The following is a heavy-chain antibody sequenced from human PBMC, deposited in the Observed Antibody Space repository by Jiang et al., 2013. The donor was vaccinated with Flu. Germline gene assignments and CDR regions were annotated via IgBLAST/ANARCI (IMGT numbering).Heavy chain of an antibody. CDR1: GFTFSSYW. Sequence: QLLESGGGLVQPGGSLRLSCAASGFTFSSYWMSWVRQAPGKGLEWVANIKQDGSEKYYVDSVKGRFTISRDNAKNSLYLQMNSLRAKDTAVYYCARDSFLASWVYNYYYYYGMDVWGQGTTVTVSS. J-gene: IGHJ6*02. D-gene: IGHD2-8*01. CDR2: IKQDGSEK. V-gene: IGHV3-7*03. CDR3: ARDSFLASWVYNYYYYYGMDV.